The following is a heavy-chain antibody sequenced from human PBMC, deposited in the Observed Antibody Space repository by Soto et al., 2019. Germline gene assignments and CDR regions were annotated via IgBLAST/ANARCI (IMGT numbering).Heavy chain of an antibody. Sequence: DVQLLESGGGLVQPGGSLSLSCAASGFIFSNYCMHWVRQAPGKGLVWVARINGSGSTTNYADSVKGRFTIFRNNAQNMLFLQINSLTEDHTAVYASTMGIRGYDTVDVWGQGTMVTVSS. CDR2: INGSGSTT. D-gene: IGHD5-12*01. CDR1: GFIFSNYC. CDR3: TMGIRGYDTVDV. J-gene: IGHJ3*01. V-gene: IGHV3-74*01.